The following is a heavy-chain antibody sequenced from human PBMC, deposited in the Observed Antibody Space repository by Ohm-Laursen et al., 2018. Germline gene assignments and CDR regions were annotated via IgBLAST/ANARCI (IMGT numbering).Heavy chain of an antibody. D-gene: IGHD6-19*01. CDR1: AFAFSSSD. Sequence: SLRLSCAASAFAFSSSDMHWVRQAPGEGLDWVAVIWSDGSKKYYLDSVRGRFTISRDNSKNTLYLQMSSLRGEDTAVYYCARGGAVTGIDYWGQGTLVTVSS. CDR3: ARGGAVTGIDY. J-gene: IGHJ4*02. V-gene: IGHV3-33*01. CDR2: IWSDGSKK.